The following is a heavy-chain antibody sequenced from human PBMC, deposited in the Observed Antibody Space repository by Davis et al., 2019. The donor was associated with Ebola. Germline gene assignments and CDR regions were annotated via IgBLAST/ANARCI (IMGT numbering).Heavy chain of an antibody. CDR2: ISRDGSYT. V-gene: IGHV3-74*01. Sequence: HTGGSLRLSCAASGFTFGSWWMHWVRQAPGKGLVWVSLISRDGSYTTYADSVKGRFTISRDNTKNTLYLQMNSLSAEDTAVYYCARDDQFDYWGQGTLVTVSS. D-gene: IGHD2-2*01. CDR3: ARDDQFDY. J-gene: IGHJ4*02. CDR1: GFTFGSWW.